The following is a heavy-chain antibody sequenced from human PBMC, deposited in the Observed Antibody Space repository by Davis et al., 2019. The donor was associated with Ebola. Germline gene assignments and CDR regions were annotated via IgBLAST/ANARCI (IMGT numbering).Heavy chain of an antibody. J-gene: IGHJ6*04. Sequence: GESLKISCAASGFTFSSYSMNWVRQAPGKGLEWVSSISSSSSYIYYADSVKGRFTISRDNAKNSLYLQMNSLSAEDTAVYYCARVDTAFGMDVWGKGTTVTVSS. CDR2: ISSSSSYI. D-gene: IGHD5-18*01. CDR3: ARVDTAFGMDV. CDR1: GFTFSSYS. V-gene: IGHV3-21*04.